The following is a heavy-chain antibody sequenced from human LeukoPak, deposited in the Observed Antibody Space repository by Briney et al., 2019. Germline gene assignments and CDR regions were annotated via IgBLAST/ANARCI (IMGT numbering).Heavy chain of an antibody. Sequence: PGGSLRLSCAASGFTFNRYNMNWVRRAPGKGLEWVSSISTSSSYIYYADSVKGRFTISRDNAKNSLYLQMNSLRAEDTAVYHCARALYNTSSWYWEYYYYMDVWGKGTTVTVSS. D-gene: IGHD6-13*01. CDR1: GFTFNRYN. J-gene: IGHJ6*03. CDR2: ISTSSSYI. V-gene: IGHV3-21*01. CDR3: ARALYNTSSWYWEYYYYMDV.